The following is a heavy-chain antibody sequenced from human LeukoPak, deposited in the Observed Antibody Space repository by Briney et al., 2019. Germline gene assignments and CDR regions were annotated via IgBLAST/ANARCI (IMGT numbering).Heavy chain of an antibody. CDR2: ISYDGSNK. J-gene: IGHJ4*02. CDR3: ARGAYSSSWSNFDY. V-gene: IGHV3-30*04. Sequence: PGRSLRLSCAASGFTFSSYAMHWVRQAPGKGLEWVAVISYDGSNKYYADSVKGRFTISRDNSKNTLYLKMNSLRAEDTAVYYWARGAYSSSWSNFDYWGQGTLVTVSS. D-gene: IGHD6-13*01. CDR1: GFTFSSYA.